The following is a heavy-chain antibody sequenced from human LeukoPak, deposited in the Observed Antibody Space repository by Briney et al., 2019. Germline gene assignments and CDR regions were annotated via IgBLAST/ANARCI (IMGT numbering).Heavy chain of an antibody. J-gene: IGHJ4*02. CDR2: IYSSGKT. V-gene: IGHV4-61*02. D-gene: IGHD3-9*01. Sequence: SETLSLTCTVSGGSINSGNYYWNWLRQPAGQGLQWIGRIYSSGKTNYSPSLQRRVTISLDTSKNQFSLKLSSVTAADTAVYYCASPPYYDILTGYHIYDYWGQGTLVTVSS. CDR1: GGSINSGNYY. CDR3: ASPPYYDILTGYHIYDY.